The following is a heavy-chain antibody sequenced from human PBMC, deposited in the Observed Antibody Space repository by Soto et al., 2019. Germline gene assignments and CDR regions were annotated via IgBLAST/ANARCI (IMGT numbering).Heavy chain of an antibody. CDR1: GGSISSGGYY. J-gene: IGHJ4*02. Sequence: SVTLPLTCTVSGGSISSGGYYWSWIRQHPGKGLEWIGYIYYSGSTYYNPSLKSRVTISVDTSKNQFSLKLSSVTAADTAVYYCASQAYSSGWSYWGQGTLVTVSS. CDR3: ASQAYSSGWSY. D-gene: IGHD6-19*01. V-gene: IGHV4-31*02. CDR2: IYYSGST.